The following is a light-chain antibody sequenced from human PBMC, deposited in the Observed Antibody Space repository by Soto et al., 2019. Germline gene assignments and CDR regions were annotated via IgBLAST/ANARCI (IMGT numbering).Light chain of an antibody. CDR2: AAS. CDR1: QSVSSNY. Sequence: EVVLTQSPGTLSLSPGERATLSCRASQSVSSNYLAWYQHKAGQAPRLLIYAASSRATGIPDRFSGSGSGTDFTLTISRLEPEDFAVYYCQQYTGSPWTFGQGTKVEIK. J-gene: IGKJ1*01. V-gene: IGKV3-20*01. CDR3: QQYTGSPWT.